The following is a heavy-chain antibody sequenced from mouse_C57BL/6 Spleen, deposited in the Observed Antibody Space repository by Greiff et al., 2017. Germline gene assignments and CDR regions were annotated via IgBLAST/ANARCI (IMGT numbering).Heavy chain of an antibody. V-gene: IGHV1-58*01. CDR2: IYIGNGCT. Sequence: VQLKESGAELVRPGSSVKMSCKTSGYTFTSYGINWVKQRPGQGLEWIGYIYIGNGCTEYNEKFKGKATLTSDTSSSTAYMQLRSLTSEDSSIYFCAGDYGSSPAWFAYWGQGTLVTVSA. J-gene: IGHJ3*01. D-gene: IGHD1-1*01. CDR1: GYTFTSYG. CDR3: AGDYGSSPAWFAY.